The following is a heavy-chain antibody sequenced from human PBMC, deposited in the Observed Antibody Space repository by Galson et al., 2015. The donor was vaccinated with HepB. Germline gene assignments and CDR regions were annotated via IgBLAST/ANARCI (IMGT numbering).Heavy chain of an antibody. V-gene: IGHV3-21*01. J-gene: IGHJ4*02. Sequence: SLRLSCAASGFTFSSYSMSWVRQAPGKGLEWVSSISSSSSYIYYADSVKGRFTISRDNAKNSLYLQMNSLRAEDTAVYYCARDVLLWFGEPGGFDYWGQGTLVTVSS. CDR3: ARDVLLWFGEPGGFDY. D-gene: IGHD3-10*01. CDR1: GFTFSSYS. CDR2: ISSSSSYI.